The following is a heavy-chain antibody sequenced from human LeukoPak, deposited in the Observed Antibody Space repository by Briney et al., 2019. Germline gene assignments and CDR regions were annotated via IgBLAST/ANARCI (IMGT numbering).Heavy chain of an antibody. V-gene: IGHV1-24*01. CDR3: AAGRWSQPLVDY. J-gene: IGHJ4*02. CDR2: FDPEDGET. Sequence: GASVKVSCKVSGYTLTELSMHWVRQAPGKGLEWMGGFDPEDGETIYAQKFQGRVTMTEDTSTDTAYMELSSLRSEDTAAYYCAAGRWSQPLVDYWGQGTLVTVSS. CDR1: GYTLTELS.